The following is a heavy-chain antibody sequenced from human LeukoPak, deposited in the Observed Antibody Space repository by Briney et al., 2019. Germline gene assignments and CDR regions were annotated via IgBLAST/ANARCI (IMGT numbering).Heavy chain of an antibody. CDR1: GFTFRSYS. D-gene: IGHD6-19*01. CDR2: IKQDGSEK. J-gene: IGHJ4*02. CDR3: AREGAVAVFDY. V-gene: IGHV3-7*05. Sequence: GSPRPPCAASGFTFRSYSLNWVRPAPGKGPEWVANIKQDGSEKYYVDSVKGRFTISRDNAKNSLYLQMNSLRAEDTAVYYCAREGAVAVFDYWGQGTLVTVSS.